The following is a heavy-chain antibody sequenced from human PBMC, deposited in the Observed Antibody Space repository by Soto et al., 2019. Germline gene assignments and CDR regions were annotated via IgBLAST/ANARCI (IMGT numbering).Heavy chain of an antibody. D-gene: IGHD1-26*01. CDR2: ISYDGSSK. J-gene: IGHJ6*02. Sequence: GGSLRLSCAASGFTFNNYVMHWVRQAPGKGLEWVALISYDGSSKYSADSVKGRFTISRDNSKNTLYLQMSSLRAEDTALYFCASVVGGTTTYSYYGLDVWGQGTTVTVSS. CDR1: GFTFNNYV. V-gene: IGHV3-30-3*01. CDR3: ASVVGGTTTYSYYGLDV.